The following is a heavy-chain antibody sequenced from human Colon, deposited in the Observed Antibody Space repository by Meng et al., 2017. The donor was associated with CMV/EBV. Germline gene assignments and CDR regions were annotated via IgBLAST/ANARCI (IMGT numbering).Heavy chain of an antibody. Sequence: GESLKISCAASGFTFSSYAMSWVRQAPGKGLEWVSSISSSSSYIYYADSVKGRFTISRDNAKNSLYLQMNSLRAEDTAIYYCASARAVAGASSYFDYWGQGTLVTVSS. J-gene: IGHJ4*02. D-gene: IGHD6-19*01. CDR3: ASARAVAGASSYFDY. CDR2: ISSSSSYI. V-gene: IGHV3-21*01. CDR1: GFTFSSYA.